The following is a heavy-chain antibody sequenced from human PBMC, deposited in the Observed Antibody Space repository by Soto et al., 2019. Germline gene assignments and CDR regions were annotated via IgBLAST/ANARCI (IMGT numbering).Heavy chain of an antibody. Sequence: EVQLLESGGNLVQPGGSLRLSCAASGLIFSDYAMSWVRQAPGKGLECVACISGSGGDTFYADSVKGRFTISRDNSKNTLSLHMNSLRVDDTAVYFSAKDRFGIVGPVDYWGQGTLVTVSS. CDR1: GLIFSDYA. J-gene: IGHJ4*02. D-gene: IGHD1-26*01. V-gene: IGHV3-23*01. CDR2: ISGSGGDT. CDR3: AKDRFGIVGPVDY.